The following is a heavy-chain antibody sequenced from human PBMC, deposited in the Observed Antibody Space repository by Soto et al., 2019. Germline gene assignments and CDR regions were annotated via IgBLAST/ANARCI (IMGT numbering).Heavy chain of an antibody. J-gene: IGHJ4*02. CDR3: ATHRGDWNYFNY. CDR1: GFTFSSYA. V-gene: IGHV3-30-3*01. D-gene: IGHD1-1*01. CDR2: ISYDGSNK. Sequence: PGGSLRLSCAASGFTFSSYAMHWVRQAPGKGLEWVAVISYDGSNKYYADSVRGRFTISRDNSKNTLYLQMNSLRAEDTAVYYCATHRGDWNYFNYWGQGTLVTVSS.